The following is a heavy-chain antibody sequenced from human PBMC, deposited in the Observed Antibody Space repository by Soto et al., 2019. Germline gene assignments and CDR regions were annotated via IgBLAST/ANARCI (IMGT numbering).Heavy chain of an antibody. J-gene: IGHJ3*02. Sequence: PGGSLRLSCAASGFTFSSYSMNWVRQAPGKGLEWVSSISSSSSYIYYADSVKGRFTISRDNAKNSLYLQMNSLRAEDTAVYYCAGDGMDTAMVSDAFDIWGQGTMVTVSS. D-gene: IGHD5-18*01. V-gene: IGHV3-21*01. CDR1: GFTFSSYS. CDR2: ISSSSSYI. CDR3: AGDGMDTAMVSDAFDI.